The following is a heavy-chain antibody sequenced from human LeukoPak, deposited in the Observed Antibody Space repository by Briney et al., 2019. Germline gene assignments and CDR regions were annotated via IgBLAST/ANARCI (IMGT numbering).Heavy chain of an antibody. D-gene: IGHD3-16*02. V-gene: IGHV3-23*01. CDR3: AKVSDDYVWGSYRPACFDY. J-gene: IGHJ4*02. CDR1: GFTFSSYA. CDR2: ISGSGGST. Sequence: GGSLRLSCAASGFTFSSYAMHWVRQAPGKGLEWVSAISGSGGSTYYADSVKGRFTISRDNSKNTLYLQMNSLRAEDTAVYYCAKVSDDYVWGSYRPACFDYWGQGTLVTVSS.